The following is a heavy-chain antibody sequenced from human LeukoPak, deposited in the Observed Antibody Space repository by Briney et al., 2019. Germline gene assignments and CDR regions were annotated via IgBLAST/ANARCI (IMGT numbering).Heavy chain of an antibody. CDR1: GFTFSSYT. J-gene: IGHJ6*03. D-gene: IGHD6-13*01. CDR2: ISSDGSNK. CDR3: ARDHNRYSSSWYPAYYYYYYMDV. V-gene: IGHV3-30*04. Sequence: GGSLRLSCTASGFTFSSYTMHWVRQAPGKGLEWVAVISSDGSNKYYADSVKGRFTISRDNSKNTLYLQMNSLRAEDTAVYYCARDHNRYSSSWYPAYYYYYYMDVWGKGTTVTVPS.